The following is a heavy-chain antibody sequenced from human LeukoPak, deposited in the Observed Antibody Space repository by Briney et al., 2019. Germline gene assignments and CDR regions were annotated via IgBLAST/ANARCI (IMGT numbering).Heavy chain of an antibody. CDR1: GFTFSSYG. CDR2: IRYDGNNK. V-gene: IGHV3-30*02. D-gene: IGHD6-13*01. J-gene: IGHJ4*02. CDR3: AKGGSSSWHFDY. Sequence: GSLRLSCAASGFTFSSYGIHWVRQAPGKGLEWVAFIRYDGNNKYYADSVKGRFTISRDNSKNTLYLQMNSLRAEDTALYYCAKGGSSSWHFDYWGQGTLVTVSS.